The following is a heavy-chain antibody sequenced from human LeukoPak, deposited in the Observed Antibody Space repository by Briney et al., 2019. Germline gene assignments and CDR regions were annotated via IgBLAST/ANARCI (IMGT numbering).Heavy chain of an antibody. D-gene: IGHD3-10*01. V-gene: IGHV3-64*01. CDR3: ARGPLYYYGSAQYYFDY. J-gene: IGHJ4*02. Sequence: GSLRLSCAASGFTFSSYAMHWVRQAPGKGLEYVSAISSNGGSTYYANSVKGRFTISRDNSKNSLYLQMGSLRAEDMAVYYCARGPLYYYGSAQYYFDYWGQGALVTVSS. CDR1: GFTFSSYA. CDR2: ISSNGGST.